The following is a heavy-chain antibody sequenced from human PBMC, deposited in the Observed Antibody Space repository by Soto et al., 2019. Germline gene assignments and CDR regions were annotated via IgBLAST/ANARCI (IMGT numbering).Heavy chain of an antibody. CDR2: MYYSGSS. CDR3: ARGYRQSGYSSSWVFDY. J-gene: IGHJ4*02. V-gene: IGHV4-31*03. Sequence: QVQLRESGPGLVKPSQTLSLTCTVSGGSINSGGYYWNWLRQHPGKGLEWIGYMYYSGSSYYNMFLRSRFIISADTSENHFSLKLSSVTAADTAVYFCARGYRQSGYSSSWVFDYWGQGTLVNVSS. CDR1: GGSINSGGYY. D-gene: IGHD6-13*01.